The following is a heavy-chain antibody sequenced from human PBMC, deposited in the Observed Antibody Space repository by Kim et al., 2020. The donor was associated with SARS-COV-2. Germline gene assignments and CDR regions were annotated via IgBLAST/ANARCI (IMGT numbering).Heavy chain of an antibody. D-gene: IGHD1-26*01. CDR3: ARLSGSYTGREYYYYGMDV. CDR1: GYSFTSYW. CDR2: IYPGDSDT. V-gene: IGHV5-51*01. J-gene: IGHJ6*02. Sequence: GESLKISCKGSGYSFTSYWIGWVRQMPGKGLEWMGIIYPGDSDTRYSPSFQGQVTISADKSISTAYLQWSSLKASDTAMYYCARLSGSYTGREYYYYGMDVWGQGTTVTVSS.